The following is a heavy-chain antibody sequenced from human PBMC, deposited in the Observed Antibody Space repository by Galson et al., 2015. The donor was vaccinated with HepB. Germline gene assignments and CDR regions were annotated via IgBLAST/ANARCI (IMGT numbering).Heavy chain of an antibody. CDR1: GFTFDDYA. CDR3: AKDTAASSGPDY. D-gene: IGHD6-19*01. V-gene: IGHV3-9*01. J-gene: IGHJ4*02. Sequence: SLRLSCAASGFTFDDYAMHWVRQAPGKGLEWVSGISWNSGSIGYADSVKGRFTISRDNAKNSLYLQMNSLRAEDTALYYCAKDTAASSGPDYWGQGTLVTVSS. CDR2: ISWNSGSI.